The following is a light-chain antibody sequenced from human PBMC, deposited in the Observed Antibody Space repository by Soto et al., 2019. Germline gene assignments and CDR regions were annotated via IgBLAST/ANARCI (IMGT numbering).Light chain of an antibody. Sequence: EIMLTQSPATLSLSPGENATLSCRASQSVASGYLAWYQQKPGQAPRLLIYGASSRATGIPDRFSGSGSGTDFTLTISRLEPEDFAVYYCQQYGSSPPITFGQGTRLEVK. V-gene: IGKV3-20*01. CDR3: QQYGSSPPIT. CDR2: GAS. CDR1: QSVASGY. J-gene: IGKJ5*01.